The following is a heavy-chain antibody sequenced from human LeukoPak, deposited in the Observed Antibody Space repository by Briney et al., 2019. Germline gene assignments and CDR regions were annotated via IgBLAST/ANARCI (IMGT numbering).Heavy chain of an antibody. V-gene: IGHV3-30*18. D-gene: IGHD6-19*01. CDR2: ISYDGSNK. CDR3: AKDRSPSGPIAVAGNFDY. Sequence: GGSLRLSCEASGFTFSSHGMHWVRQAPGKGLEWVAVISYDGSNKYYADSVKGRFTISRDNSKNTLYLQMNSLRVDDTAVYYCAKDRSPSGPIAVAGNFDYWGQGTLVTVSS. J-gene: IGHJ4*02. CDR1: GFTFSSHG.